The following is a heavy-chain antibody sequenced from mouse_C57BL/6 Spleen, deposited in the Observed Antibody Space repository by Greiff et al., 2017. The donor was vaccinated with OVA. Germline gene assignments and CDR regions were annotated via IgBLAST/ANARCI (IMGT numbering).Heavy chain of an antibody. CDR2: IDPSDSYT. J-gene: IGHJ2*01. Sequence: VQLQQPGAELVKPGASVKLSCKASGYTFTSYWMQWVKQRPGQGLEWIGEIDPSDSYTNYNQKFKGKATLTVATSSSTAYMQLSSLTSEAAAGYYCASTPTVVASFDYWGQGTTLTVSS. CDR1: GYTFTSYW. CDR3: ASTPTVVASFDY. V-gene: IGHV1-50*01. D-gene: IGHD1-1*01.